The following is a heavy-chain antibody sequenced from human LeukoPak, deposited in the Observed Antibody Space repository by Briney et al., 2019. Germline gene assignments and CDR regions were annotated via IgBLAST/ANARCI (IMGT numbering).Heavy chain of an antibody. V-gene: IGHV1-2*04. Sequence: ASVKVSCKASGYTFTGYYMHWVRQAPGQGLEWMGWINPNSGGTNYAQKFQGWVTMTRDTSISTAYVELSRLRSDDTAVYYCARDKRGDYGTDAFDIWGQGTMVTVSS. D-gene: IGHD3-16*01. J-gene: IGHJ3*02. CDR2: INPNSGGT. CDR1: GYTFTGYY. CDR3: ARDKRGDYGTDAFDI.